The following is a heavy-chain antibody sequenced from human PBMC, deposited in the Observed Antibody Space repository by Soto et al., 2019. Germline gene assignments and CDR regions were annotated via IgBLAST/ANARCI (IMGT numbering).Heavy chain of an antibody. D-gene: IGHD2-2*01. CDR1: GFTFGDFG. CDR3: ARERYQVISDGMDV. Sequence: SGGSLRLSCTGSGFTFGDFGMSWFRQAPGKGLEWLSFIRSKGYGGTTESAASVRGRFITSRDDSKSIAYLQMNSLKTDDAAVYFCARERYQVISDGMDVWGQGTTVTVSS. J-gene: IGHJ6*02. CDR2: IRSKGYGGTT. V-gene: IGHV3-49*03.